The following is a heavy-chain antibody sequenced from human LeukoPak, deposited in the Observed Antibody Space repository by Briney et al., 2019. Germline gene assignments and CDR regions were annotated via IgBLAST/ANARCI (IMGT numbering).Heavy chain of an antibody. CDR2: IYYSGSS. CDR1: GGSISSRSYY. D-gene: IGHD3-22*01. CDR3: ARQRTDDSSGSLDY. V-gene: IGHV4-39*07. J-gene: IGHJ4*02. Sequence: SETLSLTCTVSGGSISSRSYYWGWVRQPPGKGLEWIGSIYYSGSSYNNPSLKSRVTISVDTSKNQFSLKLSSVTAADTAVYFCARQRTDDSSGSLDYWGQGTLVTVSS.